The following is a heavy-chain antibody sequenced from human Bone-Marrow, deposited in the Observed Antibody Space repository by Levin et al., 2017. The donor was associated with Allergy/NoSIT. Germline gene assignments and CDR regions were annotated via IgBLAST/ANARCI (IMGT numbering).Heavy chain of an antibody. CDR3: AGQRAAVGAFDY. D-gene: IGHD6-13*01. CDR1: DYSITSGYN. CDR2: IYHTGSA. Sequence: PSETLSLTCEVSDYSITSGYNWGWIRQPPGKGLAWIGNIYHTGSAYYNPSLKSRVTLLVDRSTNRFSLKMNSVTASDTAVYYCAGQRAAVGAFDYWGPGTLVRVSS. V-gene: IGHV4-38-2*01. J-gene: IGHJ4*02.